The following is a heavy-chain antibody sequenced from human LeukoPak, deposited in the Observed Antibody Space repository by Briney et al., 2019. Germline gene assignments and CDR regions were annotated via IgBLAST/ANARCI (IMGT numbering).Heavy chain of an antibody. Sequence: PSQTLSLTCTVSGGSISSGGYYWTWIRQHPGKGLEWIGYIYYSGSTYYNPSLKSRVTISVDTSKNQFSLKLSSVTAEDTAVYYCARGGDDSIGYCPDYWGQGTLVTVSS. CDR3: ARGGDDSIGYCPDY. CDR1: GGSISSGGYY. V-gene: IGHV4-31*03. CDR2: IYYSGST. J-gene: IGHJ4*02. D-gene: IGHD3-22*01.